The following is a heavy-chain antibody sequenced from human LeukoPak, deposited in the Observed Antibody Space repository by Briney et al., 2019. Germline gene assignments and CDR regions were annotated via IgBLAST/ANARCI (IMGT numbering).Heavy chain of an antibody. J-gene: IGHJ4*02. Sequence: GGSLRLSCAASGFTFSSYAMHWVRQAPGKGLEWVAVISYDGSNKYYADSVKGRFTISRDNAKNSLYLQMNSLRAEDTAVYYCARSWWIESLGYCSGGSCYPPFGYWGQGTLVTVSS. CDR2: ISYDGSNK. V-gene: IGHV3-30-3*01. D-gene: IGHD2-15*01. CDR1: GFTFSSYA. CDR3: ARSWWIESLGYCSGGSCYPPFGY.